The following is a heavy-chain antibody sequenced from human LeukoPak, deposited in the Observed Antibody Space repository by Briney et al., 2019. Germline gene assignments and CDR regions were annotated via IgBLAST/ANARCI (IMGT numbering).Heavy chain of an antibody. V-gene: IGHV5-51*01. CDR3: ARHDTEYSSSLPFDY. Sequence: GESLKISCKGSGYSFTSYWIGWVRQMPGKGLEWMGIIYPGDSDTRYSPSFQGQVTISADKSISTAYLQWSSLKASDTAMYYRARHDTEYSSSLPFDYWGQGTLVTVSS. J-gene: IGHJ4*02. D-gene: IGHD6-6*01. CDR2: IYPGDSDT. CDR1: GYSFTSYW.